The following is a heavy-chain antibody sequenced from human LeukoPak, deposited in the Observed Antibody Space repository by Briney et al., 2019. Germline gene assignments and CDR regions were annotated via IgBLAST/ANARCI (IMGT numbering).Heavy chain of an antibody. V-gene: IGHV4-39*07. J-gene: IGHJ5*02. CDR2: IYYSGST. CDR1: GGSISSSSYY. Sequence: SETLSLTCTVSGGSISSSSYYWGWIRQPPGKGLEWIGSIYYSGSTYYNPSLKSRVTISVDTSKNQFSLKLSSVTAADTAVYYCARDLVPPPLGGSSGWYYWFDPWGQGTLVTVSS. CDR3: ARDLVPPPLGGSSGWYYWFDP. D-gene: IGHD6-19*01.